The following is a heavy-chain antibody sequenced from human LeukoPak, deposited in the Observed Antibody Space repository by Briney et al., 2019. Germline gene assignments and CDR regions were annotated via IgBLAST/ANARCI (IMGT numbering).Heavy chain of an antibody. V-gene: IGHV1-24*01. CDR3: ATDTNWGVSKSPNDAFDI. D-gene: IGHD7-27*01. Sequence: GASVKVSCKASGYNFFTYGITWVRQAPGQGLEWMGGFDPEDGETIYAQKFQGRVTMTEDTSTDTAYMELSSLRSEDTAVYYCATDTNWGVSKSPNDAFDIWGQGTMVTVSS. CDR2: FDPEDGET. CDR1: GYNFFTYG. J-gene: IGHJ3*02.